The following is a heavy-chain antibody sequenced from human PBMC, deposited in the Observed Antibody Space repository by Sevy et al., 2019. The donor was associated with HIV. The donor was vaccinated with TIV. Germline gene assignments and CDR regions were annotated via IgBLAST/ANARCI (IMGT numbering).Heavy chain of an antibody. V-gene: IGHV3-49*03. D-gene: IGHD5-12*01. CDR1: GFTLDDYA. CDR2: ITRNSYEAYGGTT. Sequence: GGSLRLSCTTSGFTLDDYAMNWFRQPPGKGLEWVAFITRNSYEAYGGTTDYAASVKGRFIISRDDSKSIAYLQMNSMKTDDTAVYYCTRGLATADTPEYYFDYWGQGVLVTVSS. CDR3: TRGLATADTPEYYFDY. J-gene: IGHJ4*02.